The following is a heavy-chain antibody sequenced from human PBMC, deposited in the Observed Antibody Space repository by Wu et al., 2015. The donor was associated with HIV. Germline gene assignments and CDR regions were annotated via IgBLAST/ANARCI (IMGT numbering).Heavy chain of an antibody. CDR3: ASPLPPYCRGYNCLDAFDI. J-gene: IGHJ3*02. CDR1: EAPSAPML. V-gene: IGHV1-69*13. D-gene: IGHD2-15*01. CDR2: HPYALAFT. Sequence: QVQLVQSGAEVKSLGSVSEGXPARLLEAPSAPMLSPGCGRPLDKGLSGWTDHPYALAFTQIARELQGRVTITADESTSTAYLELNSLRSDDTAVYYCASPLPPYCRGYNCLDAFDIWGQGTMVTVSS.